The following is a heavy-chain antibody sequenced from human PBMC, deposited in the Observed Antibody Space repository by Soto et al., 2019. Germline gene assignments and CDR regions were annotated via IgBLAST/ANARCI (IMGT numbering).Heavy chain of an antibody. J-gene: IGHJ4*02. CDR2: ISCNGGNT. D-gene: IGHD3-22*01. Sequence: GGSLRLSCAASGFTISSYAMRWVRQAPGKGLEWVSPISCNGGNTYYADSVKGRFTISRDNSKNTLYLQMNSLRAEDTAVYYCARDTYYYDSSGTNFDYWGQGTLVTVSS. CDR1: GFTISSYA. V-gene: IGHV3-23*01. CDR3: ARDTYYYDSSGTNFDY.